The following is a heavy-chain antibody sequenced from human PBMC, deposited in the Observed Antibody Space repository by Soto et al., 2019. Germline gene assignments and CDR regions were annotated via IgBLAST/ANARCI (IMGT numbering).Heavy chain of an antibody. CDR2: ISYDGSNK. D-gene: IGHD7-27*01. V-gene: IGHV3-30-3*01. Sequence: SLRLACAASGFTFSSYAMHWVLQAPGKGLEWVAVISYDGSNKYYADSVKGRFTISRDNSKNTLYLQMNSLRAEDTAVYYCARSRPLRTLTSNWFDPWGQGTLVTVSS. J-gene: IGHJ5*02. CDR1: GFTFSSYA. CDR3: ARSRPLRTLTSNWFDP.